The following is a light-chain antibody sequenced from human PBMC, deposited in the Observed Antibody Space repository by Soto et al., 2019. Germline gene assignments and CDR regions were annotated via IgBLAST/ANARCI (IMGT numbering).Light chain of an antibody. CDR3: QHSYSTPRT. V-gene: IGKV1-39*01. CDR2: AAS. CDR1: QSISSY. J-gene: IGKJ1*01. Sequence: DIQMTQSPSSLSASVGDRVTITCRASQSISSYLNWYQQKPGKAPKLLIYAASSFQSGVPSRFSGSGSGTDFTLTISSLQPEDVATYYCQHSYSTPRTVDQGTKVEIK.